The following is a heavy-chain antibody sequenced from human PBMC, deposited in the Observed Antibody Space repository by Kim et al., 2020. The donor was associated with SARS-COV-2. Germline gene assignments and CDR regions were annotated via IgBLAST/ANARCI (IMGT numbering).Heavy chain of an antibody. J-gene: IGHJ4*02. Sequence: GGSLRLSCAASGFTFSSYAMSWVRQAPGKGLEWVSAISGSGGSTYYADSVKGLFTISSDNYKNTLYLQMNGLRAEDTAEYYCAKLGVVGAHVDYWGQGTLVTVSS. CDR2: ISGSGGST. D-gene: IGHD1-26*01. V-gene: IGHV3-23*01. CDR1: GFTFSSYA. CDR3: AKLGVVGAHVDY.